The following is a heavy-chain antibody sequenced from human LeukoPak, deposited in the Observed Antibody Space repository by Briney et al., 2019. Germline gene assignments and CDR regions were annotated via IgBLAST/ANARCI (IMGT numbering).Heavy chain of an antibody. Sequence: PGGSLRLSCAASGFTFSSYAMHWVRQAPGKGLEWVAVISYDGSNKYYADSVKGRFTISRDNSKNTLYLQMNSLRAEDTAVYYCANVGDGYSDAFYIWGQGTMVTVSS. V-gene: IGHV3-30-3*01. J-gene: IGHJ3*02. CDR2: ISYDGSNK. CDR1: GFTFSSYA. D-gene: IGHD5-24*01. CDR3: ANVGDGYSDAFYI.